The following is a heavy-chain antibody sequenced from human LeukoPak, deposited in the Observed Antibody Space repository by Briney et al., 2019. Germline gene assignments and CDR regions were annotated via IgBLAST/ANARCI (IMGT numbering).Heavy chain of an antibody. CDR1: GFTFSSYS. CDR2: VSSASNTI. J-gene: IGHJ5*02. D-gene: IGHD3-10*01. V-gene: IGHV3-48*01. CDR3: ARDGWFGDYNWFDP. Sequence: GGSLRLSCAASGFTFSSYSMNWVRQAPGKGLEWVSYVSSASNTIYYADSVKGRFTISRDNAKNSLYLQMNSLRAEDTAMYYCARDGWFGDYNWFDPWGQGTLVTVSS.